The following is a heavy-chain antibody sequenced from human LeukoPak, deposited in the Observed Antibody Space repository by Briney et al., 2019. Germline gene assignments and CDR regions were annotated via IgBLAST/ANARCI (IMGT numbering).Heavy chain of an antibody. Sequence: GGSLRLSCAASGFTFSGYTMNWVRQAPGKGLEWVSVTYSDGTTYYADSVKGRFTISRDNSKNTLDLQMNSLRADDTATYYCAKEKRNLRGARDAFDIWGQGTLVTVSA. CDR3: AKEKRNLRGARDAFDI. CDR1: GFTFSGYT. V-gene: IGHV3-53*01. J-gene: IGHJ3*02. CDR2: TYSDGTT. D-gene: IGHD1-26*01.